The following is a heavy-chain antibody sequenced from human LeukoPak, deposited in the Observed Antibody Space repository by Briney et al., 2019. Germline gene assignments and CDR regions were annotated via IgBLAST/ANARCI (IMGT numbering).Heavy chain of an antibody. J-gene: IGHJ4*02. CDR2: THHSGAT. CDR1: GVSITSNY. D-gene: IGHD5-18*01. V-gene: IGHV4-59*01. CDR3: ARSSGHSYGDFDY. Sequence: ASETLSLTCSVSGVSITSNYWSWIRQPPGKGLEWLGYTHHSGATSYNPSLKSRSTMSLDTSNYQFSLKLSSVTAADTAVYYCARSSGHSYGDFDYWGQGNLVTVSS.